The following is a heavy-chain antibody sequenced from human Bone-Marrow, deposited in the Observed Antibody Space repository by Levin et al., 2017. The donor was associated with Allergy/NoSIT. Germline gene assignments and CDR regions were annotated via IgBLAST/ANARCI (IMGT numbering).Heavy chain of an antibody. Sequence: SGGSLRLSCAGSGFVFGDYGMTWVRQVPGKGLEWVSSISGDGRESKIGDSVKGRFAISRDNSGHTLYLQLDSLRVEDSATYYCARLADRFWGTHPNAWGRGTLVTVSS. CDR2: ISGDGRES. V-gene: IGHV3-23*02. CDR3: ARLADRFWGTHPNA. J-gene: IGHJ5*02. CDR1: GFVFGDYG. D-gene: IGHD2-8*01.